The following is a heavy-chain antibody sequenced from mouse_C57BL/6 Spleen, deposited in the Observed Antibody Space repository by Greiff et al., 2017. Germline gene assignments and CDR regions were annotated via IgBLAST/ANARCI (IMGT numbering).Heavy chain of an antibody. D-gene: IGHD2-2*01. CDR1: GFTFSDYG. J-gene: IGHJ2*01. V-gene: IGHV5-17*01. Sequence: EVKLVESGGGLVKPGGSLKLSCAASGFTFSDYGMHWVRQAPEKGLEWVAYISSGSSTIYYADTVKGRFTISRDNAKNTLFLQMTSLRSEDTAMYYCARSYYGYDGVFDYWGQGTTLTVSS. CDR2: ISSGSSTI. CDR3: ARSYYGYDGVFDY.